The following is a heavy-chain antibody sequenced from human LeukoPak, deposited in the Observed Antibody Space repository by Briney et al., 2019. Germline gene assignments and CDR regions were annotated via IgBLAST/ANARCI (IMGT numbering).Heavy chain of an antibody. CDR1: GFTVSSNY. CDR2: ISGSGADT. Sequence: PGGSLRLSCAASGFTVSSNYMSWVRQAPGKGLEWVSAISGSGADTYYTDSVKGRFTISRDNSKTTLFLQMNSLRAEDTAIYYCAKDLGGEGGSGFPGQWGQGTLVTVSS. CDR3: AKDLGGEGGSGFPGQ. V-gene: IGHV3-23*01. D-gene: IGHD3-10*01. J-gene: IGHJ4*02.